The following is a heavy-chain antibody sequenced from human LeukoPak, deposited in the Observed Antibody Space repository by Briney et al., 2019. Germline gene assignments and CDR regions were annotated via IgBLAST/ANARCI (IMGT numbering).Heavy chain of an antibody. V-gene: IGHV4-4*07. CDR3: ARGSIQLWLRHYYYYMDV. CDR2: IYTSGST. J-gene: IGHJ6*03. CDR1: GGSIGSYY. Sequence: ASETLSLTCTVSGGSIGSYYWSWIRQPAGKGLEWIGRIYTSGSTNYNPSLKSRVTMSVDTSKNQFSLKLSSVTAADTAVYYCARGSIQLWLRHYYYYMDVWGKGTTVTVSS. D-gene: IGHD5-18*01.